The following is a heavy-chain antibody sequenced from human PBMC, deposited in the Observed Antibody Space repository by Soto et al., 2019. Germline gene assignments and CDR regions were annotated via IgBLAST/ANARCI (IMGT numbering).Heavy chain of an antibody. J-gene: IGHJ4*02. V-gene: IGHV3-30*18. CDR1: GFTFSSYG. D-gene: IGHD5-12*01. Sequence: GGSLRLSCAASGFTFSSYGMHWVRQAPGKGLEWVAVISYDGSNKYYAESVKGRITISRDNSKNTLYLQMNNLRAEDTALYYCAKAGGPRDGYNYLDYWGQGTLVTVSS. CDR3: AKAGGPRDGYNYLDY. CDR2: ISYDGSNK.